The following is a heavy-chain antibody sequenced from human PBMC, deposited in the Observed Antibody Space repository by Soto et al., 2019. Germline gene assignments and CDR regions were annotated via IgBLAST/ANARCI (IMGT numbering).Heavy chain of an antibody. CDR1: GFTFSNAW. CDR2: IKRETDGGTT. V-gene: IGHV3-15*01. Sequence: GGSLRLSCAASGFTFSNAWMSWVRQTPGKGLEWVGRIKRETDGGTTDYAAPVKGRFTISRDDSRNTLYLQMNNLKTEDTAVYYCTTAATTVTTIDYWGQGTLVTVSS. CDR3: TTAATTVTTIDY. J-gene: IGHJ4*02. D-gene: IGHD4-17*01.